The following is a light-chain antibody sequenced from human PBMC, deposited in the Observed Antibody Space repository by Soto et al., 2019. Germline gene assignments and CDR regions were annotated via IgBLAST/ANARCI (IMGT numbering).Light chain of an antibody. J-gene: IGKJ1*01. CDR2: VAS. CDR3: QEYGSSLRA. Sequence: EIVLTQSPGTLSLSPGERATLSCRASQSVSSSYLAWYQQRNGQAPRLLIYVASSRATGIPDRFSGSGSGTDFTLSISRLEPEDFAVYYCQEYGSSLRAFGQGTKVEIK. CDR1: QSVSSSY. V-gene: IGKV3-20*01.